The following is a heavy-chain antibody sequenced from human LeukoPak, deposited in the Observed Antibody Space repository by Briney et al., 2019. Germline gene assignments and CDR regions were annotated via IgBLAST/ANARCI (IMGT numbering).Heavy chain of an antibody. CDR3: AKLAAATDWDY. CDR1: GFTLSSYG. Sequence: GGSLRLSCAASGFTLSSYGMHWVRQAPGKGLEWVAVISYDGSNKYYADSVKGRFTISRDNSKNTLYLQMNSLRAEDTAVYYCAKLAAATDWDYWGQGTLVTVSS. D-gene: IGHD6-13*01. V-gene: IGHV3-30*18. J-gene: IGHJ4*02. CDR2: ISYDGSNK.